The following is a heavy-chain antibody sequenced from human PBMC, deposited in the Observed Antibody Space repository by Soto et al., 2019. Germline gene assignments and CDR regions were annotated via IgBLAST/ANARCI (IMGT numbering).Heavy chain of an antibody. D-gene: IGHD2-15*01. CDR1: GFNFSNFG. CDR3: AKEQTHRAQDFLYGMDA. J-gene: IGHJ6*02. CDR2: ISYDGKTK. Sequence: VQLMESGGAVVQHGRSLRLSCAASGFNFSNFGIDWVRQAPGKGLEWVAVISYDGKTKYYVDSVKGRFTISRDNSRNTVYLQMNSLRAEDTAVYYCAKEQTHRAQDFLYGMDAWGQGTTVTVSS. V-gene: IGHV3-30*18.